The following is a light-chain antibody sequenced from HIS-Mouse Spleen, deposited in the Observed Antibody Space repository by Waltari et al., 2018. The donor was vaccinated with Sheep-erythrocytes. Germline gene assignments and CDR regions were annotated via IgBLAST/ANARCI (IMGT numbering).Light chain of an antibody. CDR3: QQLNSYPIP. Sequence: DIQLTQSPSFLSAAVGDRVTITCRASQGISRYLAWYQQKPGKAPKLLFYAASTLPSGVPSRFRGIGSGTEFTLTISSLQPEDFATYYCQQLNSYPIPFGQGTRLEIK. CDR2: AAS. V-gene: IGKV1-9*01. CDR1: QGISRY. J-gene: IGKJ5*01.